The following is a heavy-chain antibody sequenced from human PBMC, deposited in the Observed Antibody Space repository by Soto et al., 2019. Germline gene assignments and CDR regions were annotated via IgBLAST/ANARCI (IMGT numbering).Heavy chain of an antibody. CDR1: GFTFSYYA. Sequence: QVQLVESGGGVAQPGRSLRLSCAASGFTFSYYAIHWVRQAPGKGLEWVAVISYDGSNKYYADSVKGRSTISRDNSKNTLNLQMSSLRAEDSAVYYCARVLGTYSRVGTFDYWGQGTLVTVSS. CDR2: ISYDGSNK. CDR3: ARVLGTYSRVGTFDY. D-gene: IGHD1-26*01. V-gene: IGHV3-30-3*01. J-gene: IGHJ4*02.